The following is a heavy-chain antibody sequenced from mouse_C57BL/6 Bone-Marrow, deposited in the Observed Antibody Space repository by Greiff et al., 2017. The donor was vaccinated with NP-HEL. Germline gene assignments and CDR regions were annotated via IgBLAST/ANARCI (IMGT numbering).Heavy chain of an antibody. Sequence: VQLKQSGPELVKPGASVKISCKASGYSFTDYNMNWVKQSNGKSLEWIGVLNPNYGTTSYNQKFKGKATLTVDQSSSTAYMQLNSLTSEDSAVYYCARCDYGRGDWFAYWGQGTLVTVSA. CDR1: GYSFTDYN. CDR3: ARCDYGRGDWFAY. J-gene: IGHJ3*01. V-gene: IGHV1-39*01. CDR2: LNPNYGTT. D-gene: IGHD1-1*01.